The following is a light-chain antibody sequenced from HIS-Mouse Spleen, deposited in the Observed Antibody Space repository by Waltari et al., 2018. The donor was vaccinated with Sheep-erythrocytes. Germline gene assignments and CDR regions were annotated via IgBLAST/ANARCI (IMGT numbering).Light chain of an antibody. CDR2: DAS. Sequence: EIVLTQSRATLSLSPGESATHSCRASQCVSSYLDWYQQKPGQAPRLLIYDASNRATGIPDFTLTISSLEPEDFAVYYCQQRSNWPYTFGQGTKLEIK. J-gene: IGKJ2*01. V-gene: IGKV3-11*01. CDR1: QCVSSY. CDR3: QQRSNWPYT.